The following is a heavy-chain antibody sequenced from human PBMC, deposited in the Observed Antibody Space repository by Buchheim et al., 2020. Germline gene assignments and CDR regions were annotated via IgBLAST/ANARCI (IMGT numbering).Heavy chain of an antibody. V-gene: IGHV4-39*01. CDR1: GGSISSSSYY. D-gene: IGHD3-10*01. CDR3: ARRKVVRERGVYYFDY. J-gene: IGHJ4*02. Sequence: QLQLQESGPGLVKPSETLSLTCTVSGGSISSSSYYWGWIRQPPGKGLEWIGSIYYSGSTYYNPSLKSRVTISVDTSKNQFSLKLSSVTAADTAVYYCARRKVVRERGVYYFDYWGQGTL. CDR2: IYYSGST.